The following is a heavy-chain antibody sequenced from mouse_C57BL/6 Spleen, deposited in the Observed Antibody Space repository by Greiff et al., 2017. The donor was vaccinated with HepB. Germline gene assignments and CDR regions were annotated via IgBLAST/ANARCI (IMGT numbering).Heavy chain of an antibody. CDR2: IDPENGDT. D-gene: IGHD2-1*01. CDR1: GFNIKDDY. Sequence: EVQLQQSGAELVRPGASVKLSCTASGFNIKDDYMHWVKQRPEQGLEWIGWIDPENGDTEYASKFQGKATITADTSSNTAYLQLSSLTSEDTAVYYCTTENYYGNCVWFAYWGQGTLVTVSA. V-gene: IGHV14-4*01. CDR3: TTENYYGNCVWFAY. J-gene: IGHJ3*01.